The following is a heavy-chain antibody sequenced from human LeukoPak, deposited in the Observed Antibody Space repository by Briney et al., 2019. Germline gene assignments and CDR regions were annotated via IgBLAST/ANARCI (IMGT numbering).Heavy chain of an antibody. J-gene: IGHJ4*02. CDR2: IYSGGST. D-gene: IGHD5-18*01. CDR1: GFTVSSNY. CDR3: ARYSHDVPPS. V-gene: IGHV3-53*01. Sequence: GGSLRLSCAASGFTVSSNYMSWVRQAPGKGLEWVSVIYSGGSTYYADSVKGRFTISRDNSKNTLSLQMNSLRAEDTAVYYCARYSHDVPPSRGQGSQVTVTS.